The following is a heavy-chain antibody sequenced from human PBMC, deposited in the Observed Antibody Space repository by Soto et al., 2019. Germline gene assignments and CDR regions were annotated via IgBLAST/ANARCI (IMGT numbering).Heavy chain of an antibody. D-gene: IGHD3-10*01. CDR2: ILHDGNNK. Sequence: SLRLSCADSGFSFSTYGMHWVRQAPGKGLEWVAIILHDGNNKYYADSVKGRFTISRDNSKNTLYLQMNSLRTEDTAIYYCARDDEGGSYCDLGYWGQGTLVTVSS. CDR1: GFSFSTYG. V-gene: IGHV3-30*03. J-gene: IGHJ4*02. CDR3: ARDDEGGSYCDLGY.